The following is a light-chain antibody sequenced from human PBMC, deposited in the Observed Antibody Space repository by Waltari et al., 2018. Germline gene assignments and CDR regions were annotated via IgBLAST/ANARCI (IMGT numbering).Light chain of an antibody. V-gene: IGLV2-23*02. CDR2: EVT. J-gene: IGLJ2*01. CDR1: SRDVGNYNV. Sequence: QSALTPPASVTGSPGQSITISCAGTSRDVGNYNVFPLYPQPPGKVPKLTIYEVTQRPSGVSDRFSGSKSGNTASLTISGLQPEDEANYYCCSYAGGGTPRLLFGGGTEVTVL. CDR3: CSYAGGGTPRLL.